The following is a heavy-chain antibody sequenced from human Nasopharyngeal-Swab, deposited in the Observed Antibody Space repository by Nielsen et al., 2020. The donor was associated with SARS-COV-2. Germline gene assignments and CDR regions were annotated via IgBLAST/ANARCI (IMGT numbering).Heavy chain of an antibody. D-gene: IGHD5-24*01. CDR1: GFTVSSNY. CDR3: AREGRDGFNWGEAGFDY. J-gene: IGHJ4*02. CDR2: IYSGGST. Sequence: GGSLRLSCAASGFTVSSNYMSWVRQVPGKGLEWDSVIYSGGSTYYADSVKGRFTISRDNSRNTLYLQMNSLRAEDTAVYYCAREGRDGFNWGEAGFDYWGQGTLVTVSS. V-gene: IGHV3-53*01.